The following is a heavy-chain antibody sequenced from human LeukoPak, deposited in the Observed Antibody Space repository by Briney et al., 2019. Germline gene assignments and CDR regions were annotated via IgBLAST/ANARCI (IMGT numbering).Heavy chain of an antibody. J-gene: IGHJ3*02. Sequence: PSQTLSLTCTVSGGSISSGSYYWSWIRQPAGKGLEWIGRIYTSGSTNYNPSLKSRVTISVDTSKNQFSLKLSSVTAADTAVYYCARRYCSSTSCYKGNAFDTWGQGTMVTVSS. CDR3: ARRYCSSTSCYKGNAFDT. CDR2: IYTSGST. D-gene: IGHD2-2*02. CDR1: GGSISSGSYY. V-gene: IGHV4-61*02.